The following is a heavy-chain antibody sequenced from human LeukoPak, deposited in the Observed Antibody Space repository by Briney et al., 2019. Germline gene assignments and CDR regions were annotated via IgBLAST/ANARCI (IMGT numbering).Heavy chain of an antibody. CDR3: AREQLGGDFDY. V-gene: IGHV3-48*01. CDR2: ISRTT. J-gene: IGHJ4*02. D-gene: IGHD6-6*01. CDR1: GFTFSSYS. Sequence: GGSLRLSCAASGFTFSSYSFNWVRQAPGKGLEWVSYISRTTSYADSVKGRFTISRDNAKSSLYLQMNSLRAEDTAVYYCAREQLGGDFDYWGQGTLVTVSS.